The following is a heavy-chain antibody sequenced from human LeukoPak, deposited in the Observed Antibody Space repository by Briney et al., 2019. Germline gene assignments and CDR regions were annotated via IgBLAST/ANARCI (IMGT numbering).Heavy chain of an antibody. J-gene: IGHJ4*02. D-gene: IGHD3-10*01. V-gene: IGHV3-48*01. CDR2: ISSSGGTI. CDR3: ARNLYSRGLYGELRSYFDY. Sequence: GGSLRLSCVASGYTLTDYNADWVRQAPGRGLEWVAYISSSGGTISYADSVKGRFSISRNGADNTLYLHLGSLRADDTAVYYCARNLYSRGLYGELRSYFDYWGQGALVTVSS. CDR1: GYTLTDYN.